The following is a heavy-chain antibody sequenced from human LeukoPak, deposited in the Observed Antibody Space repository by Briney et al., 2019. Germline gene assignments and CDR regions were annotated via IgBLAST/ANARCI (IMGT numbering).Heavy chain of an antibody. J-gene: IGHJ4*02. CDR1: RFTFSRYS. D-gene: IGHD3-3*01. V-gene: IGHV3-48*02. Sequence: GGSLRLSCAASRFTFSRYSMNWVRQAPGKGLEWVSYISSGSTTIYYADSVKGRFTISRDNAKNSLYLQMNSLRDEDTAVYYCARAEALGRDVLFGVVTPYYFDYWGQGPLVTVSS. CDR3: ARAEALGRDVLFGVVTPYYFDY. CDR2: ISSGSTTI.